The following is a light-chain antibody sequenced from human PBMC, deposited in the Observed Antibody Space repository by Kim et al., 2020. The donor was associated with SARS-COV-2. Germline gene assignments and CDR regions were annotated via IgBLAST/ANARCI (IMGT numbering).Light chain of an antibody. V-gene: IGKV1-5*01. CDR3: QHYDYYSQT. CDR1: QRISNS. CDR2: EAS. Sequence: DIQMTQSPSTLSASVGDRVTITCRASQRISNSLAWYQQRPGKAPTLLIYEASSLESGVPSRFSGTGSGTEFTLTISSLQPDDFATYYCQHYDYYSQTFGPGTKVDIK. J-gene: IGKJ1*01.